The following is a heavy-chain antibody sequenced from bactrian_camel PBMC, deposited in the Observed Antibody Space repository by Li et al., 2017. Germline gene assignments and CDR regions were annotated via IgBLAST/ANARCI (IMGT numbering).Heavy chain of an antibody. Sequence: QPGGSLRLSCLASGSAFSSYGMSWVRQAPGKGLEWISAIDIGSDRTYYSDSVKGRFTISRDDAKNTLYLQLNSLKTEDTAMYYCAKDQVPLDGRSCYDYWGQGTQVTVS. CDR1: GSAFSSYG. V-gene: IGHV3S40*01. CDR2: IDIGSDRT. CDR3: AKDQVPLDGRSCYDY. J-gene: IGHJ4*01.